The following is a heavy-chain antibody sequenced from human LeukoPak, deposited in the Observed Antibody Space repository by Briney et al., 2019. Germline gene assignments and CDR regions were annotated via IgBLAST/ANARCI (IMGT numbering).Heavy chain of an antibody. D-gene: IGHD6-13*01. CDR2: ISSSSTI. CDR3: ARVSVYSSSWWGYFDY. V-gene: IGHV3-48*01. CDR1: GFTFSNYA. J-gene: IGHJ4*02. Sequence: GGSLRLSCAASGFTFSNYAMSWVRQAPGKGLEWVSYISSSSTIYYADSVKGRFTISRGNAKNSLYLQMNSLRAEDTAVYYCARVSVYSSSWWGYFDYWGQGTLVTVSS.